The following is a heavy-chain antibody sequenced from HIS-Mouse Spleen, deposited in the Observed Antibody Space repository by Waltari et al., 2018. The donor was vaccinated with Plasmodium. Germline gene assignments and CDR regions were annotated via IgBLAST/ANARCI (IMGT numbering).Heavy chain of an antibody. CDR1: GGSISSSSYY. CDR2: IYYSVST. J-gene: IGHJ4*02. CDR3: ARDRITGTSYFDY. Sequence: QLQLQESGPGLVKPSETLSLTCTVSGGSISSSSYYWGWIRQPPGQGLEWIRSIYYSVSTYYNPSLKSRVTISVDTSKNQFSLKLSSVTAADTAVYYCARDRITGTSYFDYWGQGTLVTVSS. V-gene: IGHV4-39*07. D-gene: IGHD1-7*01.